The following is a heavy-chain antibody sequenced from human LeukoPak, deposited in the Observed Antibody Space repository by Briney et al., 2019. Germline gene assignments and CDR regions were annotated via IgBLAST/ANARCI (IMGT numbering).Heavy chain of an antibody. J-gene: IGHJ3*02. CDR1: GYTFTGYY. CDR3: VRGSTVASDAFDI. V-gene: IGHV1-2*04. D-gene: IGHD6-19*01. CDR2: INPNSGGT. Sequence: ASVKVSCKASGYTFTGYYMHWVRQAPGQGLEWMGWINPNSGGTNYAQKFQGWVTMTRDTSISTAYMELSRLRSDDTAVYYCVRGSTVASDAFDIWGQGTMVSVSS.